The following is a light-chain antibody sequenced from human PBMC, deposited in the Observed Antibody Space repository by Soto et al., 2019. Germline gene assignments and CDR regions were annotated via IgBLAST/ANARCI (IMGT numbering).Light chain of an antibody. Sequence: QSVLTQPASVSGSPGQSITISCTGTSGDIGSYNRVSWYQQHPGTAPKLIIYEVTDRPSGVSNRFSGSKSGNTASLTISGLQAEDEAEYYCSSYTNIKTRACVFGTGTKLTVL. V-gene: IGLV2-14*01. CDR3: SSYTNIKTRACV. CDR1: SGDIGSYNR. CDR2: EVT. J-gene: IGLJ1*01.